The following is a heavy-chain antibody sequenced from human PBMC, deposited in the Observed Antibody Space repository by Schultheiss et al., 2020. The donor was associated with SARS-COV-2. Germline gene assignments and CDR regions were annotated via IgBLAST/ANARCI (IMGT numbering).Heavy chain of an antibody. CDR2: IYSGDNT. D-gene: IGHD6-19*01. V-gene: IGHV3-66*02. CDR3: ARTGSGWYGGFDY. J-gene: IGHJ4*02. Sequence: GGSLRLSCAASGFTVSSNYMSWVRQAPGKGLEWVSVIYSGDNTYYADSVKGRFTISRDNSKNTLYVQMNSLRIEDTAVYYCARTGSGWYGGFDYWGQGTLVTVSS. CDR1: GFTVSSNY.